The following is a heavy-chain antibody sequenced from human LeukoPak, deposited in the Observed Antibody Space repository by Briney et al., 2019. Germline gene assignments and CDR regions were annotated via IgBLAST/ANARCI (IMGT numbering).Heavy chain of an antibody. V-gene: IGHV1-69*04. CDR3: ARDRTTVTIGRADY. J-gene: IGHJ4*02. Sequence: SVKVSCKASGGTFSSYAISWVRQAPGQGLEWMGRIIPILGIANYAQKFQGRVTITADKSTSTAYMELSSLRSDDTAVYYCARDRTTVTIGRADYWGQGTLVTVSS. CDR2: IIPILGIA. CDR1: GGTFSSYA. D-gene: IGHD4-17*01.